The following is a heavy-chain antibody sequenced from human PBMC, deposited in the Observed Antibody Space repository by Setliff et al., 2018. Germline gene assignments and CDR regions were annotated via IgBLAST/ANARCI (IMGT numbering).Heavy chain of an antibody. V-gene: IGHV3-15*01. CDR3: TRHGSFYSDSSGYYYGTDSYSYMDV. CDR1: GFTFSNAW. D-gene: IGHD3-22*01. Sequence: PGGSLRLSCAASGFTFSNAWMSWVRQAPGKGLEWVGRIKSKTDGGTTDYAEPVIGRLTISRDDSKNTLYLPMNSLKSEDTAVYYCTRHGSFYSDSSGYYYGTDSYSYMDVWGKGTTVTV. J-gene: IGHJ6*03. CDR2: IKSKTDGGTT.